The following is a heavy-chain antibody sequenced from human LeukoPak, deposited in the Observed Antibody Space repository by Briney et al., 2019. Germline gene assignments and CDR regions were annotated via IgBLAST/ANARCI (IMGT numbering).Heavy chain of an antibody. D-gene: IGHD5-18*01. CDR2: ISYDGSNK. CDR3: AKQGAYRGYHYYFDY. Sequence: PGGSLRLSCAASGFTFSSYGMHWVRQAPGKGLEWVAVISYDGSNKYYADSVKGRFTISRDNSKNTLYLQMNSRRAEDTAVYYCAKQGAYRGYHYYFDYWGQGTLVTVSS. J-gene: IGHJ4*02. CDR1: GFTFSSYG. V-gene: IGHV3-30*18.